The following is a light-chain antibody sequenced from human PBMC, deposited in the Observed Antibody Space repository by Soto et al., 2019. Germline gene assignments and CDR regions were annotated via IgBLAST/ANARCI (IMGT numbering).Light chain of an antibody. CDR3: QQYHTSPEWT. Sequence: PAERVTLSCRAIQSVSSSYLAWYQQKPGQAPRLLIYGASSRATGIPDRFSGSGSGTDFTLTISRLEPEDFAVYYCQQYHTSPEWTFGQGTKVDIK. CDR2: GAS. J-gene: IGKJ1*01. V-gene: IGKV3-20*01. CDR1: QSVSSSY.